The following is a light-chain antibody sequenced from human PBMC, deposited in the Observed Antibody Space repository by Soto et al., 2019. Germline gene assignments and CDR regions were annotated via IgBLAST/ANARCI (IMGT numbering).Light chain of an antibody. J-gene: IGKJ2*01. V-gene: IGKV1-8*01. CDR2: AAS. CDR3: QQYYSYPYT. CDR1: QGISSY. Sequence: AIRMTQSPSSLPASTGDRVTITCRASQGISSYLAWYQQKPGKAPKLLIYAASTLQSGVPSRFSGSGSGTDFTLTIICLQSEDFATYYCQQYYSYPYTFGQGTKLEIK.